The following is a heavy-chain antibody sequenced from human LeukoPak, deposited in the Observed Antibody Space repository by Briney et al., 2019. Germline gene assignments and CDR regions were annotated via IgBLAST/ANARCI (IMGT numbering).Heavy chain of an antibody. V-gene: IGHV4-59*01. CDR2: IYYTGST. CDR1: GGSISSSY. CDR3: ARDYGDIPPDWYYDL. J-gene: IGHJ2*01. D-gene: IGHD4-17*01. Sequence: SETLSLTCTVSGGSISSSYWSWIRQPPGKGLEWIGYIYYTGSTTYNPSLKSRVTISVDTSKNQFSLKLRSVTAADTAVYYCARDYGDIPPDWYYDLWGRGTLVTVSS.